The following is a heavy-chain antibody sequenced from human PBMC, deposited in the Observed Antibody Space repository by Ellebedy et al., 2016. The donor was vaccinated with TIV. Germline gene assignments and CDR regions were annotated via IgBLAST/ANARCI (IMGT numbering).Heavy chain of an antibody. Sequence: GESLKISCAASGFSFSTYGMNWVRQAPGKGLEWVARISGSGNSLYYVDSVKGRFTISRDNSKSILYLQMNSRRAEDKAVYYCGKGRGGRYNGMDVWGHGTTVTVS. CDR3: GKGRGGRYNGMDV. D-gene: IGHD3-10*01. V-gene: IGHV3-23*01. J-gene: IGHJ6*02. CDR1: GFSFSTYG. CDR2: ISGSGNSL.